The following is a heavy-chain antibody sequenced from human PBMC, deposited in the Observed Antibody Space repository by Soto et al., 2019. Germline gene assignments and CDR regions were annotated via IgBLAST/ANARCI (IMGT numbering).Heavy chain of an antibody. CDR1: GFTFSSDA. J-gene: IGHJ3*02. Sequence: EVQLLESGGGLVQPGGSLRLSCAASGFTFSSDAMSWVRQAPGKGLEWVSAISGSGGSTYYADSVKGRFTISRDNSKNTLYLQMNSLRAEDTAVYYCAKAIMITFGGVIVRDAFDIWGQGTMVTVSS. CDR2: ISGSGGST. CDR3: AKAIMITFGGVIVRDAFDI. V-gene: IGHV3-23*01. D-gene: IGHD3-16*02.